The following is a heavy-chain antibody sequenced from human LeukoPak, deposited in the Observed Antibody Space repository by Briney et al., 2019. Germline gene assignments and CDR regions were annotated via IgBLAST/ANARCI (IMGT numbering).Heavy chain of an antibody. CDR3: ARSRGSSRGPDY. V-gene: IGHV3-21*01. CDR1: GFTFGSYN. D-gene: IGHD2/OR15-2a*01. J-gene: IGHJ4*02. Sequence: GGSLRLSCAASGFTFGSYNMNWVRQAPGKGLEWVASISTGRGNTYYADSVRGRFTISRDDAKDSLHLQMNSLRAEDTAVYYCARSRGSSRGPDYWGQGTLVTVSS. CDR2: ISTGRGNT.